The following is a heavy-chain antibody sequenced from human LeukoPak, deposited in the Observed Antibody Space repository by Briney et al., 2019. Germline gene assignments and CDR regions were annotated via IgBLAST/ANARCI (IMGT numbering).Heavy chain of an antibody. V-gene: IGHV4-59*01. CDR3: ARVLTTNGYDAFDI. CDR2: IYYSGST. J-gene: IGHJ3*02. CDR1: GGSISSYY. Sequence: SETLSPTCTVSGGSISSYYWSWIRQPPGKGLEWIGYIYYSGSTNYNPSLKSRVTISVDTSKNQFSLKLSSVTAADTAVYYCARVLTTNGYDAFDIWGQGTMVTVSS. D-gene: IGHD4-11*01.